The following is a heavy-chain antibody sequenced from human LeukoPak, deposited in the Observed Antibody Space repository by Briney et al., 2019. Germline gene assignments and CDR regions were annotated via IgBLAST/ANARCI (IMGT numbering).Heavy chain of an antibody. CDR1: GGTFSSYA. J-gene: IGHJ4*02. Sequence: ASVKVSCKASGGTFSSYAISWVRQAPGQGLEWMGGIIPIFGTANYAQKFQGRVTITADESTSTAYMELSSLRSEDTAVYYCATVKRRSWGPGGFDHWGQGTLVTVSS. D-gene: IGHD3-16*01. CDR3: ATVKRRSWGPGGFDH. V-gene: IGHV1-69*13. CDR2: IIPIFGTA.